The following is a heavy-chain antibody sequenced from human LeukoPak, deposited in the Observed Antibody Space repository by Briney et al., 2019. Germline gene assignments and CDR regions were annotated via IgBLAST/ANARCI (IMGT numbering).Heavy chain of an antibody. CDR1: GFTFSSYG. V-gene: IGHV3-33*01. CDR3: ARDVGVAATGGDY. J-gene: IGHJ4*02. Sequence: GRSLRLSCAASGFTFSSYGMHWVRQAPGKGLEWVAVIWYDGSNKYYADSVKGRFTISRDNSKNTLYLQMNSLRAKDTAVYYCARDVGVAATGGDYWGQGTLVTVSS. D-gene: IGHD2-15*01. CDR2: IWYDGSNK.